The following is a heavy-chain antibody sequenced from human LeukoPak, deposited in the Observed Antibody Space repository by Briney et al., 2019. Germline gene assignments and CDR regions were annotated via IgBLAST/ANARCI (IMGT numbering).Heavy chain of an antibody. CDR2: IWYDGSQK. CDR1: GFTFNTHG. Sequence: PGGSLRLSCEASGFTFNTHGMHWVRQAPGKGLEWVAVIWYDGSQKYYVDSVKGRFTISRDNSKNTLYLQMNSLRAEDTAVYYCARDRLVRSGSYYTLDYWGQGTLVTVSS. V-gene: IGHV3-33*01. CDR3: ARDRLVRSGSYYTLDY. J-gene: IGHJ4*02. D-gene: IGHD1-26*01.